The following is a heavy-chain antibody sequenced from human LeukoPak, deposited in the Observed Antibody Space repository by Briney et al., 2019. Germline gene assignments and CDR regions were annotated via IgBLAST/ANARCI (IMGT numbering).Heavy chain of an antibody. CDR3: ARLEYTGFGELLAFDI. Sequence: KPSETLSLTCTVSGGSISSGNYYWSWIRQPAGKGLEWIGRIYISGSINYNPSLKSRVTISVDTSKNQFSLKLSSVTAADTAVYYCARLEYTGFGELLAFDIWGQGTMVTVSS. V-gene: IGHV4-61*02. J-gene: IGHJ3*02. CDR1: GGSISSGNYY. CDR2: IYISGSI. D-gene: IGHD3-10*01.